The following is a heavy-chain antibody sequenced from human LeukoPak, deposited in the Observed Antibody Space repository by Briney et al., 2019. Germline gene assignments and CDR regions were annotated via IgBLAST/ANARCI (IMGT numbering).Heavy chain of an antibody. CDR2: TNPSGGST. CDR1: GYTFTGYY. V-gene: IGHV1-46*01. Sequence: ASVKVSCKASGYTFTGYYMHWVRQAPGQGLEWMGITNPSGGSTSYAQKFQGRVTMTRDMSTSTVYMELSSLRSEDTAVYYCAREGDRGYSYGTFDYWGQGTLVTVSS. CDR3: AREGDRGYSYGTFDY. J-gene: IGHJ4*02. D-gene: IGHD5-18*01.